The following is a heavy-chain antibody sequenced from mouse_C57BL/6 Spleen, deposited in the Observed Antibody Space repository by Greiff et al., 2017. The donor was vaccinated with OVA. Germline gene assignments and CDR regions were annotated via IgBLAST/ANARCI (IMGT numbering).Heavy chain of an antibody. D-gene: IGHD1-3*01. Sequence: QVQLQQPGAELVRPGSSVKLSCKASGYTFTSYWMHWVQQRPIKGLEWIGNIDPSDSDTHYKQKFKDQATLTVDKSSSTAYMQLSSLTSEDSAVYYCARSGLKDAMDYWGQGTSVTVSS. CDR2: IDPSDSDT. J-gene: IGHJ4*01. V-gene: IGHV1-52*01. CDR1: GYTFTSYW. CDR3: ARSGLKDAMDY.